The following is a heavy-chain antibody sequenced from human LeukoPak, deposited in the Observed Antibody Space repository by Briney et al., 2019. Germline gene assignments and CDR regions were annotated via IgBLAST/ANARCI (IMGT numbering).Heavy chain of an antibody. V-gene: IGHV3-30*14. Sequence: GRSLRLSCAASGFTFSSYAMHWVRQAPGKGLEWVAVILSDGSKDFYADSVKGRFTISRDNSKNTLYLQMNSLRAEDTAVYYCARKGPRDYGSGSYYYDYWGQGTLVTVSS. D-gene: IGHD3-10*01. CDR1: GFTFSSYA. J-gene: IGHJ4*02. CDR2: ILSDGSKD. CDR3: ARKGPRDYGSGSYYYDY.